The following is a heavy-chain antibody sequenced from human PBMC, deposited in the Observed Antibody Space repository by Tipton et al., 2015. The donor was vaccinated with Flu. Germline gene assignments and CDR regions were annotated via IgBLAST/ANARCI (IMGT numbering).Heavy chain of an antibody. J-gene: IGHJ4*02. Sequence: TLSLTCTVSGGSISSSSYYWGWIRQPPGKGLEWLGSIYYSGTTYDNPSLKSRVTISVDTSQNVLSLQLSSVIAADTAVYYCARHRRSTLAHWGQGVLVTVSS. V-gene: IGHV4-39*01. CDR3: ARHRRSTLAH. CDR1: GGSISSSSYY. CDR2: IYYSGTT.